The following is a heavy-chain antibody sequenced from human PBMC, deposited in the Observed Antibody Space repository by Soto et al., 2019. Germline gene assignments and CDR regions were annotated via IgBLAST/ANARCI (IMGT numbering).Heavy chain of an antibody. CDR2: ISYDGNDK. CDR3: ARDAVYSSVFDY. Sequence: QVHLVESGGGVVLPARSLRLSCVASGFIFNSYGFHWVRQAPGRGLEWVAAISYDGNDKNYADSVKGRFTISRDNSNNTLFLQMDSLKPEDTALYYCARDAVYSSVFDYWGQGSLVTVSS. D-gene: IGHD1-26*01. V-gene: IGHV3-30-3*01. J-gene: IGHJ4*02. CDR1: GFIFNSYG.